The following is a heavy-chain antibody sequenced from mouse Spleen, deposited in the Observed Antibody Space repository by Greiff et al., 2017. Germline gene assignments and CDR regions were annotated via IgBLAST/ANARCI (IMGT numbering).Heavy chain of an antibody. CDR2: INPSNGGT. D-gene: IGHD1-1*01. CDR1: GYTFTSYW. J-gene: IGHJ2*01. V-gene: IGHV1-53*01. CDR3: ARGHYGSSYYFDY. Sequence: VQLQQPGTELVKPGASVKLSCKASGYTFTSYWMPWVKQRPGQGLEWIGNINPSNGGTNYNEKFKSKATLTVDKSSSTAYMQLSSLTSEDSAVYYCARGHYGSSYYFDYWGQGTTLTVSS.